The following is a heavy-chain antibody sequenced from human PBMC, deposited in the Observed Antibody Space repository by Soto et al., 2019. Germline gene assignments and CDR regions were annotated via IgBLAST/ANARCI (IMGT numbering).Heavy chain of an antibody. CDR1: GFTFSSYW. J-gene: IGHJ6*02. V-gene: IGHV3-7*01. D-gene: IGHD6-6*01. Sequence: PGGSLRLSCAASGFTFSSYWMSWVRQAPGKGLEWVANIKQDGSEKYYVDSVKGRFTISRDNAKNSLYLQMNSLRAEDTAVYYCARFGSIAARRAGGYYYYYYGMDVWGQGTTVTVSS. CDR3: ARFGSIAARRAGGYYYYYYGMDV. CDR2: IKQDGSEK.